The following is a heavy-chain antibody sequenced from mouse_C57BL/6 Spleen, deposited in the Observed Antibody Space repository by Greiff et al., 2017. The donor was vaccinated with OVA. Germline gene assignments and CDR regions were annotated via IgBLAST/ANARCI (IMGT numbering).Heavy chain of an antibody. D-gene: IGHD3-2*01. CDR2: IDPSDSYT. CDR1: GYTFTSYW. V-gene: IGHV1-59*01. Sequence: QVQLKQPGAELVRPGTSVKLSCKASGYTFTSYWMHWVKQRPGQGLEWIGVIDPSDSYTNYNQKFKGKATLTVDTSSSTAYMQLSSLTSEDSAVYYCARLTAHYFDYWGQGTTLTVSS. J-gene: IGHJ2*01. CDR3: ARLTAHYFDY.